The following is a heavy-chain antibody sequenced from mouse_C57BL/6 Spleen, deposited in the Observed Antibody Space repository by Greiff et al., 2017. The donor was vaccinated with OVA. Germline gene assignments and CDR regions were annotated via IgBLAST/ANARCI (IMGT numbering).Heavy chain of an antibody. CDR1: GYTFTSYW. CDR3: ARVGGTLFAY. J-gene: IGHJ3*01. Sequence: VQLQQPGAELVMPGASVKLSCKASGYTFTSYWMHWVKQRPGQGLEWIGEFDPSDSYTNYNQKFKGKSTLTVDKSSSTAYMQLSSRTSEDSAVYYCARVGGTLFAYWGQGTLVTVSA. D-gene: IGHD2-14*01. V-gene: IGHV1-69*01. CDR2: FDPSDSYT.